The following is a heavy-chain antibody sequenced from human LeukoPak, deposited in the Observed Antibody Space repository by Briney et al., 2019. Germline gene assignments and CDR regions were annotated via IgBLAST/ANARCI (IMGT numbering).Heavy chain of an antibody. D-gene: IGHD2-15*01. CDR3: AKDGSGCSGGSCYQNFDS. Sequence: GGSLRLSCAASGFTFSSYAMSWVRQAPGKGLEWVSTISGSGGSTYYADSVKGRFTISRDNSKNTLYLQMNSLRAEDTAIYYCAKDGSGCSGGSCYQNFDSWGQGTLVTVSS. J-gene: IGHJ4*02. CDR1: GFTFSSYA. CDR2: ISGSGGST. V-gene: IGHV3-23*01.